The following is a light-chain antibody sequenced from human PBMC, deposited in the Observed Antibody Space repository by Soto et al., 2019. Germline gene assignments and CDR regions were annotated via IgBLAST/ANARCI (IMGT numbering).Light chain of an antibody. V-gene: IGKV1-5*03. Sequence: DIQMTQSPSTLSASVGDRVTITCRASQSISSWLAWYQQKPGKAPKLLIYKASSLESGVPSRFSGSGSGTEFTLTISSFQPDDFATYYCQQYYSYPWTFGQGTKVEIK. J-gene: IGKJ1*01. CDR3: QQYYSYPWT. CDR1: QSISSW. CDR2: KAS.